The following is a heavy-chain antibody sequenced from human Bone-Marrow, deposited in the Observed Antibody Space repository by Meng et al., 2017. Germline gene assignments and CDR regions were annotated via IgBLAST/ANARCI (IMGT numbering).Heavy chain of an antibody. D-gene: IGHD5-12*01. CDR1: GFTFGDYA. Sequence: GESLKISCTASGFTFGDYAMSWVRQAPGKGLEWVAVISYDGSNKYYADSVKGRFTISRDNSKNTLYLQMNSLRAEDTAVYYCARDYGGYDYSPDYWGQGTLVTVSS. V-gene: IGHV3-30*04. J-gene: IGHJ4*02. CDR2: ISYDGSNK. CDR3: ARDYGGYDYSPDY.